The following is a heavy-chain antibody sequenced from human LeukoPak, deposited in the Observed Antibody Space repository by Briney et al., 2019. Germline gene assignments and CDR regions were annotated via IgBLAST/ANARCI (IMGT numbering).Heavy chain of an antibody. CDR3: ARGAVGFTPHVAFDI. V-gene: IGHV4-4*07. CDR1: GGSISTYY. J-gene: IGHJ3*02. D-gene: IGHD1-26*01. Sequence: SETLSLTCTVSGGSISTYYWNWIRHSAGKGLELVGRIYASGSVNYNPSLKNRLTMSIDTSKNQFSLKLTSVTAADTAIYYCARGAVGFTPHVAFDIWGQGTVVTVS. CDR2: IYASGSV.